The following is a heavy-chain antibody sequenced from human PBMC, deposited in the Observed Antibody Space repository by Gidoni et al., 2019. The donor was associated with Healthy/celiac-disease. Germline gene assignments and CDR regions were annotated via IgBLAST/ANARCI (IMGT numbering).Heavy chain of an antibody. J-gene: IGHJ5*02. CDR3: TRAPGTEWELLRGGHNWFDP. V-gene: IGHV3-49*03. D-gene: IGHD1-26*01. CDR2: IRSKAYGGTT. Sequence: EVQLVESGGGLVQPGRSLRLSCTASGFTFGDYAMSWFRQAPGKGLEWVGFIRSKAYGGTTEYAASVKGRFTISRDDSKSIAYLQMKSLKTEDTAVYYCTRAPGTEWELLRGGHNWFDPWGQGTLVTVSS. CDR1: GFTFGDYA.